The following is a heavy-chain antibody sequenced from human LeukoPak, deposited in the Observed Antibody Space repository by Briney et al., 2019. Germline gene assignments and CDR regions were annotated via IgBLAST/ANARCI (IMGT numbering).Heavy chain of an antibody. V-gene: IGHV4-59*01. J-gene: IGHJ6*03. CDR2: IYYSGNT. CDR3: ARAYYESSHYYMDV. Sequence: PSETLSLTCTVSGGSISNYYWSWIRQPPGKGLEWVGYIYYSGNTNYNPSLTSRVTISVDTSKNQFSLKLSSVTAADTAVYYCARAYYESSHYYMDVWGKGTTVTVSS. CDR1: GGSISNYY. D-gene: IGHD3-16*01.